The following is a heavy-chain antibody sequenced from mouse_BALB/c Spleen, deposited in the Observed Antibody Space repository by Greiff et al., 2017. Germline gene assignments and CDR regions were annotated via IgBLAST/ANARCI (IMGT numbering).Heavy chain of an antibody. CDR2: INPGSGGT. D-gene: IGHD1-1*01. CDR1: GYAFTNYL. J-gene: IGHJ2*01. Sequence: VNVVESGAELVRPGTSVKVSCKASGYAFTNYLIEWVKQRPGQGLEWIGVINPGSGGTNYNEKFKGKATLTADKSSSTAYMQLSSLTSDDSAVYFCARSHGSSYFDYWGQGTTLTVSS. CDR3: ARSHGSSYFDY. V-gene: IGHV1-54*01.